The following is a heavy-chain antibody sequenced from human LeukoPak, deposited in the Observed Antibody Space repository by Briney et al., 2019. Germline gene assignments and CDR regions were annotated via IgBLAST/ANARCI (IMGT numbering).Heavy chain of an antibody. Sequence: SETLSLTCTVSGGSISSSSYYWGWIRQPPGKGLEWIGRIYTSGSTNYNPSLKSRVTMSVDTSKNQFSLKLSSVTAADTAVYYCARDRGSSGWYNWFDPWGQGTLVTVSS. CDR1: GGSISSSSYY. CDR3: ARDRGSSGWYNWFDP. J-gene: IGHJ5*02. D-gene: IGHD6-19*01. V-gene: IGHV4-39*07. CDR2: IYTSGST.